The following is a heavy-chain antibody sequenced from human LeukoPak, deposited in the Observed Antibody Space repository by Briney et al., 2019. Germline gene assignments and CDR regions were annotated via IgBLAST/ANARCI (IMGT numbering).Heavy chain of an antibody. D-gene: IGHD2-21*02. J-gene: IGHJ4*02. CDR3: VREDTPATANY. V-gene: IGHV3-23*01. CDR2: ISGGGDIT. Sequence: PGGSLRLSCAASGFNFANHAMSWVRQTPGKGLEWVSAISGGGDITYYADSVTGRFTISRDNSKDTLFLQMHGLRPRDTTVYYCVREDTPATANYWGQGTLVTISS. CDR1: GFNFANHA.